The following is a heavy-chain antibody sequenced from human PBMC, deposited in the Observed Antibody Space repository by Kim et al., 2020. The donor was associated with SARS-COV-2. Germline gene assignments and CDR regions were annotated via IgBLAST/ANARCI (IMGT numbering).Heavy chain of an antibody. V-gene: IGHV4-34*01. D-gene: IGHD3-22*01. CDR2: INHSGST. J-gene: IGHJ4*02. Sequence: SETLSLTCAVYGGSFSGYYWSWIRQPPGKGLEWIGEINHSGSTNYNPSLKSRVTISVDTSKNQFSLKLSSVTAADTAVYYCARASGITMIVVGHFDYWGQGTLVTVSS. CDR3: ARASGITMIVVGHFDY. CDR1: GGSFSGYY.